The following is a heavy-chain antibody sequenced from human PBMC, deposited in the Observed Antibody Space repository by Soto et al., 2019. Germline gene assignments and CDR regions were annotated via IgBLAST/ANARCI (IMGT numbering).Heavy chain of an antibody. V-gene: IGHV3-30*03. D-gene: IGHD2-15*01. Sequence: GGSLRLSCAASGFTFNSYGMHWVRQGPGNGLEWVAFISYDSTKTYYADSVKGRFTISRDNSNSALYVQMNSLTGEDTAVYYCARTRRAWSDFHDYSLDVWGQGTTVTVSS. CDR1: GFTFNSYG. CDR3: ARTRRAWSDFHDYSLDV. J-gene: IGHJ6*02. CDR2: ISYDSTKT.